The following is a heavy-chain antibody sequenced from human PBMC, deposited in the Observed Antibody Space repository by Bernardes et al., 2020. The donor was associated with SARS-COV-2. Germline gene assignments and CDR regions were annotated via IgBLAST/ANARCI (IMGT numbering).Heavy chain of an antibody. D-gene: IGHD2-21*02. V-gene: IGHV3-21*01. CDR3: ARDVGGADWRFGFDV. Sequence: GSLRLSIAASGFTCSNYLFSWFRQAPGKGLEWVSSISGGGMYIYYGDAVRGRFTTSRDNTRTSVFLQMESLRAEDTAVYYCARDVGGADWRFGFDVWGPGTMVHVS. CDR1: GFTCSNYL. CDR2: ISGGGMYI. J-gene: IGHJ3*01.